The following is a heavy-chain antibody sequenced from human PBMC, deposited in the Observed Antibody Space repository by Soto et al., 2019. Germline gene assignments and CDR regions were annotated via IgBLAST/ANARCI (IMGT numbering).Heavy chain of an antibody. J-gene: IGHJ6*02. Sequence: QVQLVESGGGVVQPGRSLRLSCAASGFTFSSYGMHWVRQAPGKGLEWVAVISYDGSNKYYADSVKGRFTISGDNSKNTLYLQMNSLRAEDTAVYYCAKVGDYYDSSGYYYGMDVWGQGTTVTVSS. D-gene: IGHD3-22*01. V-gene: IGHV3-30*18. CDR1: GFTFSSYG. CDR2: ISYDGSNK. CDR3: AKVGDYYDSSGYYYGMDV.